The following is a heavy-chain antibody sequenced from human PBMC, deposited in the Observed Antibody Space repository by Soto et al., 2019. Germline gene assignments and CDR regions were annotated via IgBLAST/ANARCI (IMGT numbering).Heavy chain of an antibody. CDR2: IYYSGST. CDR1: GGSISSYY. CDR3: ARPRGGYFDY. Sequence: SETLSLTCTVSGGSISSYYWSWIRQPPGKGLEWIGYIYYSGSTNYNPSLKSRVTISVDTSKNQFSLKLSSVAAADTAMYYCARPRGGYFDYWGQGILVTVS. V-gene: IGHV4-59*08. J-gene: IGHJ4*02. D-gene: IGHD2-15*01.